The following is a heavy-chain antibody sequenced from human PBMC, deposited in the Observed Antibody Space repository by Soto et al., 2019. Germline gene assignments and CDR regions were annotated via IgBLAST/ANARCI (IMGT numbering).Heavy chain of an antibody. CDR1: GFTSSSFA. Sequence: TGGSLRLSCAASGFTSSSFAMSWVRQAPGKGLEWVSSICVSGGSTYYADSVKGRFTFSRDNSKNTVYLQMNSLRAEDTAVYYCAKESGGDCYSDWFDPWGPGTLVTVSS. J-gene: IGHJ5*02. CDR2: ICVSGGST. CDR3: AKESGGDCYSDWFDP. D-gene: IGHD2-21*02. V-gene: IGHV3-23*01.